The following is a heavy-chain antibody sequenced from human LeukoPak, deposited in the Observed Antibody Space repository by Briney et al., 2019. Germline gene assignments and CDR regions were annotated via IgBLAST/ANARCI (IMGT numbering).Heavy chain of an antibody. CDR3: ARAPEVGATDN. J-gene: IGHJ4*02. D-gene: IGHD1-26*01. CDR2: INYSGST. V-gene: IGHV4-59*01. CDR1: GGSITTY. Sequence: PSETLSLTCTVSGGSITTYWTWIRQPPGKGLEWIGHINYSGSTKYSPSLKSRVTMSIDTSNNQFSLRLTSVTAADTAVYYCARAPEVGATDNWGQGTLVTVSS.